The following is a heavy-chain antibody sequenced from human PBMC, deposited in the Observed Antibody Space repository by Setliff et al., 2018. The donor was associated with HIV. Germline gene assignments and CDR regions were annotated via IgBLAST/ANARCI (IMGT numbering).Heavy chain of an antibody. D-gene: IGHD1-20*01. V-gene: IGHV4-34*01. J-gene: IGHJ5*02. CDR3: ARGLGYKGWFDP. CDR2: INHSGSA. Sequence: SETLSLTCAVYGGSFSGFYWTWIRQPPGKGLEWIGEINHSGSAKSNPSLKSRVTTFVDTSKNQFSLKLTSVTAADTAIYYCARGLGYKGWFDPWGQGTLVTVSS. CDR1: GGSFSGFY.